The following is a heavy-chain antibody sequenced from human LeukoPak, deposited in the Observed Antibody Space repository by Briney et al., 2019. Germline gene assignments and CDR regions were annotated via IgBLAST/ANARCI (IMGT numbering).Heavy chain of an antibody. D-gene: IGHD3-10*01. Sequence: PGGSLRLSCAASGFTVNSNYMSWVRQAPGKGLEWVSVIYGGGSTIYADSVKGRFTISRDNSKNTLYLQMSSLRAEDTAVYYCASHYGSGKTAWGAWGQGTLVTVSS. CDR3: ASHYGSGKTAWGA. J-gene: IGHJ5*02. CDR1: GFTVNSNY. CDR2: IYGGGST. V-gene: IGHV3-53*01.